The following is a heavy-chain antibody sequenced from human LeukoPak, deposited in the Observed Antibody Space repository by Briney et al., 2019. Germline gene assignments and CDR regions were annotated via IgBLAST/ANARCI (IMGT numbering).Heavy chain of an antibody. CDR3: ARQDTAMVIVGAFDI. Sequence: SVKVSCKASGGTFSSYAISWVRQAPGQGLEWMGGIIPIFGTANYAQKFQGRVTITADESTSTAYMELRSLRSDDTAVYYCARQDTAMVIVGAFDIWGQGTMVTVSS. V-gene: IGHV1-69*13. CDR2: IIPIFGTA. D-gene: IGHD5-18*01. CDR1: GGTFSSYA. J-gene: IGHJ3*02.